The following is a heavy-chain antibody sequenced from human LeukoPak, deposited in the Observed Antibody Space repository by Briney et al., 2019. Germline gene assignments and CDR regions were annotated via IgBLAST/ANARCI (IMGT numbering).Heavy chain of an antibody. CDR1: GGSISSSSYY. J-gene: IGHJ4*02. V-gene: IGHV4-39*01. D-gene: IGHD2-8*01. CDR2: IYFSGST. CDR3: AGALFLYGNFDY. Sequence: SETLSLTCTVSGGSISSSSYYWGWIRQPPGKGLEWIGSIYFSGSTYYNPSLKSRVTISVDTSKNQFSLKLSSVTAADTAVYYCAGALFLYGNFDYWGQGTLVTVSS.